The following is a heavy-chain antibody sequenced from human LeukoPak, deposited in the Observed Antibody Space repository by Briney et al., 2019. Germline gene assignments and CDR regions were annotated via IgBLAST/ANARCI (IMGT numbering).Heavy chain of an antibody. Sequence: GGSLRLSCAASGFTFSSYGMSWVRQAPGKGLEWVSAISGSGGSTYYADSVKGRFTISRDNSKNTLYLQMNSLRAEDTAVYYCAKTLRRVPDAFDIWGQGTMVTVSS. CDR1: GFTFSSYG. V-gene: IGHV3-23*01. CDR3: AKTLRRVPDAFDI. J-gene: IGHJ3*02. CDR2: ISGSGGST.